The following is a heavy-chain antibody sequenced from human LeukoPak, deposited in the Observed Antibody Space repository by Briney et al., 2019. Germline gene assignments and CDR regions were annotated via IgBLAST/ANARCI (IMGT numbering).Heavy chain of an antibody. Sequence: SETLSLTCTVSGGSINSYYWSWIRQPPGKELEWIGYIYTSGSPNYNPSLKSRVTISVDTTRNQFSLRLNSVTAGEPAWYYCARRPGRFDNRFAPWGRGILVTASS. CDR3: ARRPGRFDNRFAP. CDR2: IYTSGSP. D-gene: IGHD3-16*01. CDR1: GGSINSYY. J-gene: IGHJ5*02. V-gene: IGHV4-4*09.